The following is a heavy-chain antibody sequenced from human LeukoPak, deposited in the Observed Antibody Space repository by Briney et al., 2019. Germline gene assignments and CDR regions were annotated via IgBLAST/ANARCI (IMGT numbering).Heavy chain of an antibody. Sequence: SETLSLTCTVSGGSISSYYWSWIRQPPGKGLEWIGYIYYSGSTNYNPSLKSPVTMSVDTSKNQFSLKLSSVTAADTAVYYCARRKGIAAARGYYYGMDVWGQGTTVTVSS. D-gene: IGHD6-13*01. CDR2: IYYSGST. J-gene: IGHJ6*02. V-gene: IGHV4-59*08. CDR3: ARRKGIAAARGYYYGMDV. CDR1: GGSISSYY.